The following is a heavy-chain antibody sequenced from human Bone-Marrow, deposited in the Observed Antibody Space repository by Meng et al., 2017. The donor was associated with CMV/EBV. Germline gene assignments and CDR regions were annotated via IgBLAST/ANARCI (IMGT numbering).Heavy chain of an antibody. CDR1: GGSISSGDYY. V-gene: IGHV4-30-4*01. CDR3: ARDDHGDYWRFDP. J-gene: IGHJ5*02. Sequence: VSGGSISSGDYYWSWIRQPPGKGLEWIGYIYYSGSTYYNPSLKSRVTISVDTSKNQFSLKLSSVTAADTAVYYCARDDHGDYWRFDPWGQGTLVTVSS. CDR2: IYYSGST. D-gene: IGHD4-17*01.